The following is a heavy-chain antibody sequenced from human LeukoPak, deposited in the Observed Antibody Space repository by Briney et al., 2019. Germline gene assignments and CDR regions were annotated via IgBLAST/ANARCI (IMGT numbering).Heavy chain of an antibody. J-gene: IGHJ4*02. CDR3: ARGVNWNYFDY. CDR1: GGSISTYS. D-gene: IGHD3-22*01. Sequence: TETLSLTCTVSGGSISTYSWSWIRQPPGKGLEWIGYIYYSGTPNYNSSLKSRVTISVDTSKNQFSLKLSSVTAADTAVYYCARGVNWNYFDYWGQGTLVTVSS. V-gene: IGHV4-59*13. CDR2: IYYSGTP.